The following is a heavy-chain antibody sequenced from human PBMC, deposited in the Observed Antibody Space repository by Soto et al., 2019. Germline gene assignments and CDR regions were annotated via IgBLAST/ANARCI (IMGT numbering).Heavy chain of an antibody. CDR2: IVVGSGNT. J-gene: IGHJ4*02. V-gene: IGHV1-58*01. CDR1: GFTFTSSA. CDR3: AADPLWELLPHYYFDY. Sequence: SVKVSCKASGFTFTSSAVQWVRQARGQRLEWIGWIVVGSGNTNYAQKFQERVTITRDMSTSTAYMELSSLRSEDTAVYYCAADPLWELLPHYYFDYWGQGALVTVSS. D-gene: IGHD1-26*01.